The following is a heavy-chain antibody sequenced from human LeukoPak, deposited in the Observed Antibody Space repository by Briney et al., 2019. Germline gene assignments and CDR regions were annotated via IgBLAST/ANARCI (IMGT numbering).Heavy chain of an antibody. CDR2: IRRKANSYAT. CDR1: GFTFSGSA. Sequence: GGSLRLSCAASGFTFSGSAMHWVRQASGKGLEWVGRIRRKANSYATVYAASVKGRFTISTDDSKNTAYLQMNSLKTEDMAVYYCTRSQGYGFDYWGQGTLVTVSS. CDR3: TRSQGYGFDY. V-gene: IGHV3-73*01. J-gene: IGHJ4*02. D-gene: IGHD5-18*01.